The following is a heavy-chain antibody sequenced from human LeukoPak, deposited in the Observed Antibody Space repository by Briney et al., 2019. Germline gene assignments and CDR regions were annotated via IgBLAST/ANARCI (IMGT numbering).Heavy chain of an antibody. J-gene: IGHJ3*02. Sequence: GGSLRLSCAASGFTFSSYAMHWVRQAPGKGLEWVAVISYDGSNKYYAGSVKGRFTISRDNSKNTLYLQMNSLRAEDTAVYYCARGDYYDSSGYYGGTAFDIWGQGTMVTVSS. CDR3: ARGDYYDSSGYYGGTAFDI. V-gene: IGHV3-30-3*01. CDR2: ISYDGSNK. D-gene: IGHD3-22*01. CDR1: GFTFSSYA.